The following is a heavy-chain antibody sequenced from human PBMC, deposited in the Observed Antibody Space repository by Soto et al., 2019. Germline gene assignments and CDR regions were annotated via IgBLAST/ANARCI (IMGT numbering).Heavy chain of an antibody. V-gene: IGHV1-46*01. Sequence: ASVKVSCKAPGDTFTSYCLNWVRQPPGQGLEWMGVINPHGGSTKYAQKFQGRITMTRDTSRSTVYMELSSLRSDDTAIYSCARSSGGIFGIIRDGSDLYDLSAQGSLVLGSS. CDR3: ARSSGGIFGIIRDGSDLYDL. D-gene: IGHD3-3*01. CDR1: GDTFTSYC. CDR2: INPHGGST. J-gene: IGHJ5*02.